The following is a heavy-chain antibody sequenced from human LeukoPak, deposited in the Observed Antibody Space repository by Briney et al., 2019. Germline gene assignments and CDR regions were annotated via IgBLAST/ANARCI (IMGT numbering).Heavy chain of an antibody. Sequence: ASVKVSCKASGYTFTGYLMHWVRQAPGQGLEWMGWITAYNDNTNYAQKLQGRVTMTTDTSTSTAYMELRSLRSDDTAVYYCARALLWFGEPSHIDYWGQGTLVTASS. CDR2: ITAYNDNT. V-gene: IGHV1-18*04. CDR1: GYTFTGYL. CDR3: ARALLWFGEPSHIDY. D-gene: IGHD3-10*01. J-gene: IGHJ4*02.